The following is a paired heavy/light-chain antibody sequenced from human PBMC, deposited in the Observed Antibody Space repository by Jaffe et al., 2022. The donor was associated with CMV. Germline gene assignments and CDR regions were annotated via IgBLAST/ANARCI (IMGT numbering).Light chain of an antibody. CDR3: QQSYSTPVIT. Sequence: DIQMTQSPSSLSASVGDRVTITCRASQSISSYLNWYQQKPGKAPKLLIYAASSLQSGVPSRFSGSGSGTDFTLTISSLQPEDFATYYCQQSYSTPVITFGQGTRLEIK. J-gene: IGKJ5*01. CDR1: QSISSY. V-gene: IGKV1-39*01. CDR2: AAS.
Heavy chain of an antibody. Sequence: EVQLVESGGGLVQPGGSLRLSCAASGFTFSSYWMSWVRQAPGKGLEWVANIKQDGSEKYYVDSVKGRFTISRDNAKNSLYLQMNSLRAEDTAVYYCARGYSSLMASVYYYYYYMDVWGKGTTVTVSS. V-gene: IGHV3-7*03. CDR3: ARGYSSLMASVYYYYYYMDV. D-gene: IGHD1-1*01. J-gene: IGHJ6*03. CDR2: IKQDGSEK. CDR1: GFTFSSYW.